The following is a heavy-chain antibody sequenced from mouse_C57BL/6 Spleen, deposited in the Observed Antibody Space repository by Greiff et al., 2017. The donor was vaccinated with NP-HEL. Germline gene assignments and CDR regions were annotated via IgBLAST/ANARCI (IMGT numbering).Heavy chain of an antibody. CDR1: GYTFTSYW. CDR2: IYPGNSDT. D-gene: IGHD2-4*01. J-gene: IGHJ3*01. V-gene: IGHV1-5*01. CDR3: TRGLIYYDYDGAWFAY. Sequence: EVQLQQSGTVLARPGASVKMSCKTSGYTFTSYWMHWVKQRPGQGLEWIGAIYPGNSDTSYNQKFKGKAKLTAVTSASTAYMELSSLTNEDSAVYYCTRGLIYYDYDGAWFAYWGQGTLVTVSA.